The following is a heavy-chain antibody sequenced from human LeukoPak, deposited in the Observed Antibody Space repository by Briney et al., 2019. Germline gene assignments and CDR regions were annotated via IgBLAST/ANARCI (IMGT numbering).Heavy chain of an antibody. V-gene: IGHV1-8*01. J-gene: IGHJ4*02. Sequence: ASVKVSCKASGYTFTSYDINWVRQATGQGLEWRGWMNPNSGNTGYAQKFQGRVTMTRNTSISTAYMELSSLRSEDTAVYYCARGETWFGELSYDYWGQGTLVTVSS. CDR3: ARGETWFGELSYDY. CDR2: MNPNSGNT. D-gene: IGHD3-10*01. CDR1: GYTFTSYD.